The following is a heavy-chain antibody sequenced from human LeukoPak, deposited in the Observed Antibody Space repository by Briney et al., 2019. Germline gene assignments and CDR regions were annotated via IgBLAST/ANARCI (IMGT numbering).Heavy chain of an antibody. CDR3: ARDQSPYYDFWSGYYFRAAHDMDV. Sequence: ASVNVSCKASGYTFTSYGISWVRQAPGQGLEWMGWISAYNGNTNYAQKLQGRVTMTTDTSTSTAYMELRSLRSDDTAVYYCARDQSPYYDFWSGYYFRAAHDMDVWGQGTTVTVSS. CDR2: ISAYNGNT. D-gene: IGHD3-3*01. CDR1: GYTFTSYG. V-gene: IGHV1-18*01. J-gene: IGHJ6*02.